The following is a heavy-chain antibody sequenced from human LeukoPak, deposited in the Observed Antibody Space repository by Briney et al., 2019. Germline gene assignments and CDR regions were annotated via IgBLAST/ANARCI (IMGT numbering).Heavy chain of an antibody. J-gene: IGHJ5*02. CDR3: ARRVVRIEATRTGGWFDP. V-gene: IGHV1-2*02. CDR1: GYTFTAYF. D-gene: IGHD1-1*01. Sequence: ASVKVSCKASGYTFTAYFMHWVRQAPGQGLEWMGWINTHSGGTNYAQKFQGRVTMTRDTSISTAYMEVSRLRSDDTAVYYCARRVVRIEATRTGGWFDPWGQGTLVTVSS. CDR2: INTHSGGT.